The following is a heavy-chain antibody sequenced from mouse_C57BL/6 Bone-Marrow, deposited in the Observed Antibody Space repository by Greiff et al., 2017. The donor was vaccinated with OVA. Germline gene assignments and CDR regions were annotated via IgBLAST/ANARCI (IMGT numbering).Heavy chain of an antibody. V-gene: IGHV1-42*01. CDR3: ASWGQLRLKGYFDY. CDR2: INPSTGGT. Sequence: VQLQQSGPELVKPGASVKISCKASGYSFTGYYMNWVKQSPEKSLEWIGEINPSTGGTTYNQKFKAKATLTVDKSSSTAYMQLKSLTSEDSADYYCASWGQLRLKGYFDYWGQGTTLTVSS. D-gene: IGHD3-2*02. CDR1: GYSFTGYY. J-gene: IGHJ2*01.